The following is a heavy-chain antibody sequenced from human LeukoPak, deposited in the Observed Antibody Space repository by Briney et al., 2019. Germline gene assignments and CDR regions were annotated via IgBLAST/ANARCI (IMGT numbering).Heavy chain of an antibody. V-gene: IGHV3-21*01. J-gene: IGHJ4*02. D-gene: IGHD3-3*01. CDR2: ISSSSSYI. CDR1: GFTFSSYS. CDR3: ASDFWSGYYFDY. Sequence: GGSLRLSCAASGFTFSSYSMNWVRQAPGKGLEWVSSISSSSSYIYYADSVKGRFTISRDNAKNSLYLQMNSLRAEGTAVYYCASDFWSGYYFDYWGQGTLVTVSS.